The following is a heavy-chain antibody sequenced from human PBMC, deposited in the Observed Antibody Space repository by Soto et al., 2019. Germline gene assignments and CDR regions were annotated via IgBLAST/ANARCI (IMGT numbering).Heavy chain of an antibody. J-gene: IGHJ3*01. D-gene: IGHD3-3*01. CDR1: GGTFSSYA. CDR3: ARRGPYYDFWSGQPNAFDL. Sequence: QVQLVQSGAEVKKPGSSVKVSCKASGGTFSSYAISWVRQAPGQGLEWMGGIIPIFGTANYAQKFQGRVTITADESTSTSYMELSSLRSEDTAVYYCARRGPYYDFWSGQPNAFDLWGQGTMVTVSS. CDR2: IIPIFGTA. V-gene: IGHV1-69*01.